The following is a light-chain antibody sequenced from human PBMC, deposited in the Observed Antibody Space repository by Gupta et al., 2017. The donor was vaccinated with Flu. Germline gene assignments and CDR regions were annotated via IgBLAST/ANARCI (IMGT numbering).Light chain of an antibody. CDR2: CNN. CDR1: SSNIGSNY. J-gene: IGLJ3*02. Sequence: QSVLTQPPSASGTPGQRVTISCSGRSSNIGSNYVYWYQQLPATAPNLLIFCNNKRHCGGPDRVSGSTSGTSAATAISWLRAEDEADYYCAAWEDSLSGSWVFGGGTKLTVL. CDR3: AAWEDSLSGSWV. V-gene: IGLV1-47*02.